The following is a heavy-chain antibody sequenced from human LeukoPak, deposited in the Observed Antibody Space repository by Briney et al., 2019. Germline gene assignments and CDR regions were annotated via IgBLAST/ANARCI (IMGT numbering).Heavy chain of an antibody. CDR1: GYSISSGYY. J-gene: IGHJ4*02. CDR3: ARPRDYRGGFTFDY. D-gene: IGHD3-16*01. CDR2: MYHSGST. Sequence: SETLSLTCTVSGYSISSGYYWGWIRQPPGKGREGIGTMYHSGSTNYNPSLKSRVTISVDTSKNQFSLKLSSVTAADTAVYYCARPRDYRGGFTFDYWGQGTLVTVSS. V-gene: IGHV4-38-2*02.